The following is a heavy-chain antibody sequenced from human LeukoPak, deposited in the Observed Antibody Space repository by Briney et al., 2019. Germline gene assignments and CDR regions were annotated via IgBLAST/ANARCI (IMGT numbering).Heavy chain of an antibody. CDR3: ARYANSPYYYYAMDV. J-gene: IGHJ6*02. CDR1: GGSIIGYY. V-gene: IGHV4-59*12. CDR2: IYYSGST. D-gene: IGHD4/OR15-4a*01. Sequence: SETLSLTCTVSGGSIIGYYLNWIRQPPGKGLEWIGSIYYSGSTNYNPSLKSRVTISVETSKNQFSLNLSSVTAADTAVYYCARYANSPYYYYAMDVWGQGTTVTVSS.